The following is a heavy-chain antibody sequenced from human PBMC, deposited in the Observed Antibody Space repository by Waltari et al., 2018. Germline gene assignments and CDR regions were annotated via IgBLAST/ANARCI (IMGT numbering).Heavy chain of an antibody. CDR1: GFTFSDYS. CDR2: ITTSGGST. Sequence: EVQLLESGGGLVQPGGSLRLSCAVSGFTFSDYSMSWVRQAPGQGLEWVSTITTSGGSTYYADSVKGRFTISRDNAKDSLYLQMNSLRPEDTAVYHCVRDHRHGFDVWGQGTMVTVSS. J-gene: IGHJ3*01. V-gene: IGHV3-23*01. CDR3: VRDHRHGFDV.